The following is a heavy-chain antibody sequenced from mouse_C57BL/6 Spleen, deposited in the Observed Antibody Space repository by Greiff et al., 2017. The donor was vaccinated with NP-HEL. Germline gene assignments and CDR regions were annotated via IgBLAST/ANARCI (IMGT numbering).Heavy chain of an antibody. Sequence: QVQLQQPGAELVKPGASVKMSCKASGYTFTSYWITWVKQRPGQGLEWIGDIYPGSGSTNYNEKFKSKATLTVDTSSSTAYMQLSSLTSEDSAVYYCAREVYEYDACFDYWGQGTTLTVSS. CDR1: GYTFTSYW. J-gene: IGHJ2*01. CDR2: IYPGSGST. CDR3: AREVYEYDACFDY. V-gene: IGHV1-55*01. D-gene: IGHD2-4*01.